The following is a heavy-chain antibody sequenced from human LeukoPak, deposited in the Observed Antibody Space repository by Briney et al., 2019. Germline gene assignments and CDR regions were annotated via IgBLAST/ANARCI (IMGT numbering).Heavy chain of an antibody. CDR1: GYTFTSYG. V-gene: IGHV1-18*01. J-gene: IGHJ4*02. Sequence: GASVKVSCKASGYTFTSYGISWVRQAPGQGLEWMGWISAYNGNTNYAQKLQGRVTMTTDTSTSTAYMELRSLRSDHTAVYYCASWAYCSGGSCYWGYFDYWGQGTLVTVSS. D-gene: IGHD2-15*01. CDR2: ISAYNGNT. CDR3: ASWAYCSGGSCYWGYFDY.